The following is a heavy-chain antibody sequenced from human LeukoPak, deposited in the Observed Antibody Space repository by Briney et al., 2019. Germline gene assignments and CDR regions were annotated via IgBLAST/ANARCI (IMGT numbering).Heavy chain of an antibody. CDR3: ARHLDYGGNSGYFDY. V-gene: IGHV4-39*01. J-gene: IGHJ4*02. Sequence: SETLSLTCTVSGGSISSSSYYWGWIRQPPGKGLEWIGSIYYSGSTYYNPSLKSRVTISVDTSKNQFSLKLSSVTAADTAVYYCARHLDYGGNSGYFDYWGQGTLVTVSS. CDR1: GGSISSSSYY. CDR2: IYYSGST. D-gene: IGHD4-23*01.